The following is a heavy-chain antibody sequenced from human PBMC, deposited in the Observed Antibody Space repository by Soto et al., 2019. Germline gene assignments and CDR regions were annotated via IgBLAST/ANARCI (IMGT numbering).Heavy chain of an antibody. CDR1: GVSISSGNW. J-gene: IGHJ4*02. CDR3: ARDGYYDFSSAKYYFDD. CDR2: IFHDGTA. D-gene: IGHD3-3*01. V-gene: IGHV4-4*02. Sequence: SETLSLTCAVSGVSISSGNWWTWVRQTPQRGLEYIGEIFHDGTANYYPSFERRVAISVDTSKNQFSLKLTSVTAADTAVYYCARDGYYDFSSAKYYFDDWGQGTLVTVSS.